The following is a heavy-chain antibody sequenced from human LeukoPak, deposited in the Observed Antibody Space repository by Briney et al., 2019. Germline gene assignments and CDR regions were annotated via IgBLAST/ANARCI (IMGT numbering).Heavy chain of an antibody. J-gene: IGHJ3*02. Sequence: GGSLRLSCAASGFTFSSYAMSWVRQAPGKGLEWVSAISGSGGSTYYADSVKGRFTISRDNSKNTLYLQMNSLRAEDTAVYYCAKPLCSSTSCYPYDAFDIWGQGTMVTVSS. V-gene: IGHV3-23*01. CDR2: ISGSGGST. CDR1: GFTFSSYA. D-gene: IGHD2-2*01. CDR3: AKPLCSSTSCYPYDAFDI.